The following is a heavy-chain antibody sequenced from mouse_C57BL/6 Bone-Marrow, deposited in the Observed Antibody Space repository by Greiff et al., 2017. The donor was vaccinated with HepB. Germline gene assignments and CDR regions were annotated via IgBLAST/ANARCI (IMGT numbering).Heavy chain of an antibody. D-gene: IGHD2-3*01. CDR3: ARDRGWLPYYFDY. V-gene: IGHV3-6*01. J-gene: IGHJ2*01. Sequence: EVQVVESGPGLVKPSQSLSLTCSVTGYSITSGYYWNWIRQFPGNKLEWMGYISYDGSNNYNPSLKNRISITRDTSKNQFFLKLNSVTTEDTATYYCARDRGWLPYYFDYWGQGTTLTVSS. CDR1: GYSITSGYY. CDR2: ISYDGSN.